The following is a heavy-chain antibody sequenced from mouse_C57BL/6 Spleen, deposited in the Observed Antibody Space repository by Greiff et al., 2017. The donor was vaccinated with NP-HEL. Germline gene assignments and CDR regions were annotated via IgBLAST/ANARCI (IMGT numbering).Heavy chain of an antibody. CDR2: ISYSGST. V-gene: IGHV3-8*01. D-gene: IGHD1-1*01. Sequence: VQLKQSGPGLAKPSQTLSLTCSVTGYSITSDYWNWIRKFPGNKLEYMGYISYSGSTYYNPSLQSRISITRDTSKNQYYLQVNSVTTEDTATYYCARYRVTTVVGYYFDYWGQGTTLTVSS. CDR1: GYSITSDY. J-gene: IGHJ2*01. CDR3: ARYRVTTVVGYYFDY.